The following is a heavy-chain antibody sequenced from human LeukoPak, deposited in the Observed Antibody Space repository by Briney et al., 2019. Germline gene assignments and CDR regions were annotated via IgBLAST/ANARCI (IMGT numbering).Heavy chain of an antibody. Sequence: GGSLRLSCAASGFTFSSYARSWVRQAPGKGLEWVSAISGSGHSTDYADSVKGRFTISRDNSKNTLYLEMNSLRVEDTAVYYCAKDSSLLVLWYGDYFDYWGQGTLVTVSS. V-gene: IGHV3-23*01. CDR1: GFTFSSYA. D-gene: IGHD2-2*01. CDR2: ISGSGHST. J-gene: IGHJ4*02. CDR3: AKDSSLLVLWYGDYFDY.